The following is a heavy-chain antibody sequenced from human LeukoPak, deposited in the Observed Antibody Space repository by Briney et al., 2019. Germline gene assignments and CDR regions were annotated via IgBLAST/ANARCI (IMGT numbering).Heavy chain of an antibody. D-gene: IGHD6-19*01. V-gene: IGHV4-59*01. Sequence: SETLSLTCTVSGASITTYYWGWIRQPPGKGLEWIGYIYYSGSTDSNPSLKSRVTMSIDTSKNQFSLKLSSVTAADTAVYYCARDRSDSSGWYYFDSWGQGTVVTVSS. CDR2: IYYSGST. CDR1: GASITTYY. CDR3: ARDRSDSSGWYYFDS. J-gene: IGHJ4*02.